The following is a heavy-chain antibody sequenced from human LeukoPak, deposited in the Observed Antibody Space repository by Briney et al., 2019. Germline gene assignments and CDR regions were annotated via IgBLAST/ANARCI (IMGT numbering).Heavy chain of an antibody. Sequence: GGSLRLSCAASGFTFSSYWMHWVRQAPGKGLVWVSHINTDGSSTTYADSVKGRFTISRGNAKNTLYLQMNSLRAEDTAMYYCARENSGRFDYWGQVTLVTVSS. CDR3: ARENSGRFDY. J-gene: IGHJ4*02. D-gene: IGHD6-19*01. CDR1: GFTFSSYW. CDR2: INTDGSST. V-gene: IGHV3-74*01.